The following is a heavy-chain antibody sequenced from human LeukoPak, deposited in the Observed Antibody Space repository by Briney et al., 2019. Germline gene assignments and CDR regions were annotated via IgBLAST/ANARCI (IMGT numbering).Heavy chain of an antibody. V-gene: IGHV3-23*01. Sequence: PGGSLRLSCAASGFTFSSYAMSWVRQAPGKGLEWVSAISGSGGSTYYADSVKGRFTISRDNSKNTLYLQMNSLRAEDTAVYYCAKASHPEWVSAPDHFDYWGQGTLVTVSS. J-gene: IGHJ4*02. CDR2: ISGSGGST. CDR3: AKASHPEWVSAPDHFDY. D-gene: IGHD3-3*01. CDR1: GFTFSSYA.